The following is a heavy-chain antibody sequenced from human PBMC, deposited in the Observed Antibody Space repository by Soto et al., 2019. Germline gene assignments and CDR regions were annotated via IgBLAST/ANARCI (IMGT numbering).Heavy chain of an antibody. CDR3: ARVVPGAEAWFGP. J-gene: IGHJ5*02. V-gene: IGHV1-18*01. CDR2: ISLYSDGT. Sequence: QVQLVQSGGEVKRPGASVKVSCKTSGYTFSNYGITWVRQAPGQPLEWLGWISLYSDGTNYAQKFQGRVSMTTDTSTTTAYMELRGLRSDDTAVYYCARVVPGAEAWFGPWGQGPLVTVSS. CDR1: GYTFSNYG.